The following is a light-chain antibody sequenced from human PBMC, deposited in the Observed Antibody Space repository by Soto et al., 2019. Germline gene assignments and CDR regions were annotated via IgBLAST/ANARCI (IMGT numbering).Light chain of an antibody. V-gene: IGKV3-20*01. CDR3: QHFGRSPPSWT. J-gene: IGKJ1*01. CDR2: GAS. CDR1: QSVSSNY. Sequence: ETVLTQSPGTLSLSPGERATLSCRASQSVSSNYLAWYQQKPGQAPRLLIYGASTSATGIPDRFSGSGAGSDFTLTISRLEPDDFAVYYCQHFGRSPPSWTFGQGTKVESK.